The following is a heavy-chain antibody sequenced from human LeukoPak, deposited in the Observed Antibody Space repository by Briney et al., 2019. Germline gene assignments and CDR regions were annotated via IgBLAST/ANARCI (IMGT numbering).Heavy chain of an antibody. J-gene: IGHJ3*02. CDR2: INWNRGSI. CDR1: GFTFDDYG. V-gene: IGHV3-9*01. D-gene: IGHD1-26*01. Sequence: GGSLRLSCAASGFTFDDYGMHWVREAPGKGLEWVSGINWNRGSIGYADPVKGRFTISRDNAKNSLYLQMNSLRAEDTALYYCAKGLGGTEQLAFDIWGQGTMVTVSS. CDR3: AKGLGGTEQLAFDI.